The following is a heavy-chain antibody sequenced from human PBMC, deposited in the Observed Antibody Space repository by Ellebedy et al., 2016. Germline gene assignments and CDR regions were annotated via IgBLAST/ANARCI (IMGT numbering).Heavy chain of an antibody. V-gene: IGHV4-39*01. J-gene: IGHJ4*02. CDR2: IYYSGST. CDR1: GGSISSSSYY. Sequence: SETLSLTCTVSGGSISSSSYYWGWIRQPPGKGLEWIGSIYYSGSTYYNPSLKSRVTISVDTSKNQFSLKLSSVTAADTAVYYCARHLAGSGYYRELDYWGQGTLVTVSS. CDR3: ARHLAGSGYYRELDY. D-gene: IGHD3-22*01.